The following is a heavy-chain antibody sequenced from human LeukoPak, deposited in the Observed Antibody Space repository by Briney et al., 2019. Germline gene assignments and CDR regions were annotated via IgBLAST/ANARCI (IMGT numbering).Heavy chain of an antibody. Sequence: GGSLRLSCAASGFTFSDAWMSWVRQAPGKGLEWVANINPDGGEKYYVDPVKGRFTTSRDNAKNSLCLQMNTLRVEDTAVYYCARGYSGSYDYWGQGTLVTVSS. J-gene: IGHJ4*02. CDR3: ARGYSGSYDY. V-gene: IGHV3-7*04. CDR1: GFTFSDAW. CDR2: INPDGGEK. D-gene: IGHD1-26*01.